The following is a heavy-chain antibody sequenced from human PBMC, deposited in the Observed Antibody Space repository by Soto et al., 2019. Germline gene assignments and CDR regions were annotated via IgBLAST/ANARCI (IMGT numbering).Heavy chain of an antibody. V-gene: IGHV3-30-3*01. D-gene: IGHD6-19*01. Sequence: GGSLRLSCAASGFTFSSYAMHWVRQAPGKGLEWVAVISYDGSNKYYADSVKGRFTISRDNSRNTLYLQMNSLRAEDTAVYYCARDFPVAGYYYYGMDVCGQGTTVTVSS. CDR3: ARDFPVAGYYYYGMDV. CDR1: GFTFSSYA. CDR2: ISYDGSNK. J-gene: IGHJ6*02.